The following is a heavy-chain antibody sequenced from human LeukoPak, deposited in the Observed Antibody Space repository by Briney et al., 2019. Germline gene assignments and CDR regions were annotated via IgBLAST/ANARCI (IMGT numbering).Heavy chain of an antibody. Sequence: PGGSLRLSCAASGFTFSSYGMHWVRQAPGKGLEWVAFIRYDGSNKYYADSVKGRFTISRDNSKNTLYLQMYSLRAEDTAVYYCARYLRTPDVAFDIWGQGTMVTVSS. CDR1: GFTFSSYG. D-gene: IGHD4-23*01. CDR2: IRYDGSNK. J-gene: IGHJ3*02. CDR3: ARYLRTPDVAFDI. V-gene: IGHV3-30*02.